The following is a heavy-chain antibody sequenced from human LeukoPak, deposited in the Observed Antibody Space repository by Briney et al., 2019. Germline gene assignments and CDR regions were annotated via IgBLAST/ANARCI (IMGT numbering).Heavy chain of an antibody. D-gene: IGHD2-2*01. V-gene: IGHV4-4*07. CDR3: ARVVVPAAIRSEDNWFDP. Sequence: SETLSLTCTVSGGSISSYYWSWIRQPAGKGLEWIGRIYTSGSTNYNPSLKSRVTMSVDTSKNQFSLKLSSVTAADTAVYYCARVVVPAAIRSEDNWFDPWGQGTLVTVSS. CDR2: IYTSGST. J-gene: IGHJ5*02. CDR1: GGSISSYY.